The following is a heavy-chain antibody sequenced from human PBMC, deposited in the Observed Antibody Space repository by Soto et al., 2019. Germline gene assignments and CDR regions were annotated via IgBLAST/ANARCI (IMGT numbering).Heavy chain of an antibody. D-gene: IGHD6-6*01. CDR1: GYTFTSYG. V-gene: IGHV1-18*04. CDR2: ISAYNGNT. CDR3: ARRYSSSSFLAYYYYGMDV. Sequence: GASVKVSCKASGYTFTSYGISWVRQAPGQGLEWMGWISAYNGNTNYAQKLQGRVTMTTDTPTSTAYMELRSLRSDDTAVYYCARRYSSSSFLAYYYYGMDVWGQGTTVTVSS. J-gene: IGHJ6*02.